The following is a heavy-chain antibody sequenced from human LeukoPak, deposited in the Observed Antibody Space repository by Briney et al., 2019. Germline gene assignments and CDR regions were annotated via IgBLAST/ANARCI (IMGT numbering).Heavy chain of an antibody. J-gene: IGHJ5*02. CDR1: GYTFTSYG. V-gene: IGHV1-2*02. CDR2: INPNSGGT. CDR3: ARDRRGLGPSSSWFVP. D-gene: IGHD6-13*01. Sequence: GASVKVSCTASGYTFTSYGISWVRQAPGQGLEWMGWINPNSGGTNYAQKFQGRVTMTRDTSISTAYMELSRLRSDDTAVYYCARDRRGLGPSSSWFVPWGQGTLVTVSS.